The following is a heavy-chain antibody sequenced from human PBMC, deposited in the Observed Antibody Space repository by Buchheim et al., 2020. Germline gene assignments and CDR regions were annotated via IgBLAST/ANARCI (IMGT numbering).Heavy chain of an antibody. V-gene: IGHV3-7*01. CDR1: GFTFSTYW. Sequence: EVQVVESGGGLVQPGGSLRLSCAASGFTFSTYWMSWVRQAPGKGPEWVANIKEDGSEKYYVDSVKARFSISRDNAKNSVYLQMNSLRAEDTAMYYCAGGRGYFYSNEDNWPDPWGQGTL. CDR3: AGGRGYFYSNEDNWPDP. D-gene: IGHD1-1*01. J-gene: IGHJ5*02. CDR2: IKEDGSEK.